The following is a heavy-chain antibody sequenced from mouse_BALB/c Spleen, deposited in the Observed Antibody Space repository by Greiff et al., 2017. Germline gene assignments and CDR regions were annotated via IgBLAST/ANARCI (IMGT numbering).Heavy chain of an antibody. J-gene: IGHJ1*01. V-gene: IGHV1S81*02. D-gene: IGHD1-1*01. Sequence: VKLQQPGAELVKPGASVKLSCKASGYTFTSYWMHWVKQRPGQGLEWIGEINPSNGRTNYNEKFKSKATLTVDKSSSTAYMQLSSLTSEDSAVYYCARGVGWYFDVWGAGTTVTVSS. CDR3: ARGVGWYFDV. CDR2: INPSNGRT. CDR1: GYTFTSYW.